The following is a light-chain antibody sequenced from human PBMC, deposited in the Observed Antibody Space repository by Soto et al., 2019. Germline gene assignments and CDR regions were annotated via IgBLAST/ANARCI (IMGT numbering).Light chain of an antibody. J-gene: IGKJ5*01. CDR2: AAS. CDR1: QSISSY. V-gene: IGKV1-39*01. CDR3: QQSYSTPIT. Sequence: YMTQSPSSLSASVGDTVTITCRASQSISSYLNWYQQKPGKAPKLLIYAASSLQSGVPSRFSGSGSGTDFTLTISSLQPEDFATYYCQQSYSTPITFGQGTRLEIK.